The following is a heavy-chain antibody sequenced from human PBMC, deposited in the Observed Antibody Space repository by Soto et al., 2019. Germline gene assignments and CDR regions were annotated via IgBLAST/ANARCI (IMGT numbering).Heavy chain of an antibody. CDR3: ASLSTTTAAFDT. CDR1: GYTFTSYY. J-gene: IGHJ3*02. D-gene: IGHD1-1*01. CDR2: INPSGGST. V-gene: IGHV1-46*01. Sequence: GASVKVSCKASGYTFTSYYIHWVRQAPLQVLEWMVRINPSGGSTSYAQKFQGRGTMTRDTSTSTVYMELSSMRSEDTDVDYWASLSTTTAAFDTWGQGTMATVS.